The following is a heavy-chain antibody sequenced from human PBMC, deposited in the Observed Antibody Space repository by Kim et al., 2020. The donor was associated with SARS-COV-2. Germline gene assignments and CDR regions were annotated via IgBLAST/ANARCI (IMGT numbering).Heavy chain of an antibody. CDR2: ISSSGSTI. Sequence: GGSLRLSCAASGFTFSSYEMNWVRQAPGKGLEWVSYISSSGSTIYYADSVKGRFTISRDNAKNSLYLQMNSLRAEDTAVYYCARGALWFGELSYFDYWGQGTLVTVSS. V-gene: IGHV3-48*03. D-gene: IGHD3-10*01. J-gene: IGHJ4*02. CDR3: ARGALWFGELSYFDY. CDR1: GFTFSSYE.